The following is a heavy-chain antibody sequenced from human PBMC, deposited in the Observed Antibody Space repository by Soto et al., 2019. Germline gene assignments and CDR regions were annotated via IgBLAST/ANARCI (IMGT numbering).Heavy chain of an antibody. J-gene: IGHJ4*02. V-gene: IGHV4-34*01. CDR3: ARSWGSGWYSCVGY. CDR1: GGSFSGYY. D-gene: IGHD6-19*01. Sequence: QVQLQQWGAGLLKPSETLSLTCAVYGGSFSGYYWSWIRQPPGKGLEWIGEINHSGRTNYNPSHKSRVTISVDTSKDQFSLKLSSVTAADTAVYYCARSWGSGWYSCVGYWGQGTLVTVSS. CDR2: INHSGRT.